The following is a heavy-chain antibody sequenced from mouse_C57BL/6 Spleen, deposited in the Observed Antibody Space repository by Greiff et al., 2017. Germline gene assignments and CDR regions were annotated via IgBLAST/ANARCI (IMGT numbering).Heavy chain of an antibody. CDR3: ATAYYSNYTGAMDY. D-gene: IGHD2-5*01. V-gene: IGHV1-39*01. Sequence: HLVESGPELVKPGASVKISCKASGYSFTDYNMNWVKQSNGKSLEWIGVINPNYGTTSYNQKFKGKATLTVDQSSSPAYMQLNSLTSEDSAVYYCATAYYSNYTGAMDYWGQGTSVTVSS. J-gene: IGHJ4*01. CDR1: GYSFTDYN. CDR2: INPNYGTT.